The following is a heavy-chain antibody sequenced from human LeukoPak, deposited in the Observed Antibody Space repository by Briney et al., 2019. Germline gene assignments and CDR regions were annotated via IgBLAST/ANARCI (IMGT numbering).Heavy chain of an antibody. J-gene: IGHJ4*02. CDR3: TRGIAEAAVTKFDY. D-gene: IGHD6-13*01. CDR1: GYSFANYW. CDR2: IYPGDSDT. V-gene: IGHV5-51*01. Sequence: GESLKISCKGSGYSFANYWIGWVRQMPGKGPEWMGIIYPGDSDTRYSPSFQGQVTISADKSITTAYLQWSSLKASDTAMYYCTRGIAEAAVTKFDYWGQGTLVTVSS.